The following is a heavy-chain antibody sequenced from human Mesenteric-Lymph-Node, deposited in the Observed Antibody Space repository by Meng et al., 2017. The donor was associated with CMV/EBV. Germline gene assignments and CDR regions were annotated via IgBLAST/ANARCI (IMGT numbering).Heavy chain of an antibody. CDR1: GFTFSSYS. CDR3: AKEGSGWSFDY. D-gene: IGHD6-19*01. Sequence: GESLKISCAASGFTFSSYSMNWVRQAPGKGLEWVSSISSSSNYIYYADSVKGRFTISRDTSKNTLYLQMSSLRAEDTAVYFCAKEGSGWSFDYWGQGTLVTVSS. J-gene: IGHJ4*02. V-gene: IGHV3-21*03. CDR2: ISSSSNYI.